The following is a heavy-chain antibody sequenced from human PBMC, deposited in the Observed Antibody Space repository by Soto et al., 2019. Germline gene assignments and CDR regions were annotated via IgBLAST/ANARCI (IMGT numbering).Heavy chain of an antibody. D-gene: IGHD3-3*01. CDR1: GYTFTSYY. Sequence: ASVKVSCKASGYTFTSYYMHWVRQAPGQGLEWMGIINPRGGSTSYAQKFQGRVTMTRDTSTSTVYMELSSLRSEDTAMYYCARGNYDFWSGYYIASASAFDIWGQGTMVTVSS. CDR3: ARGNYDFWSGYYIASASAFDI. J-gene: IGHJ3*02. CDR2: INPRGGST. V-gene: IGHV1-46*03.